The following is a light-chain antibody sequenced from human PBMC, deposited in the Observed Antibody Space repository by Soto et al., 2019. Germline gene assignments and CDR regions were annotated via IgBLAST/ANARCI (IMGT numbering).Light chain of an antibody. CDR3: SSYSSSSTV. V-gene: IGLV2-14*01. Sequence: QSALTQPASVSGSPGQSITISCTGTSSDVGSYNYVYWYQQYPGKVPKLMIYEVSTRPSGVSSRFSGSKSGNTASLTISGLQAEDEADYYCSSYSSSSTVFGTGTKLTVL. CDR2: EVS. CDR1: SSDVGSYNY. J-gene: IGLJ1*01.